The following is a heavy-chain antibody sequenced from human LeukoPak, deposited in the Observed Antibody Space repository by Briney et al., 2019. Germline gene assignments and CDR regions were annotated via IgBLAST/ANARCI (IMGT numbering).Heavy chain of an antibody. J-gene: IGHJ4*02. V-gene: IGHV4-59*01. Sequence: ETLSLTCTVSGGSISSYYWSWIRQPPGKGLEWIGYIYYSGSTNYNPSLKSRVTISVDMSKNQFSLKLSSVTAADTAVYYCARVEWGLLRGTGYYFGYWGQGTLVTVSS. CDR1: GGSISSYY. CDR2: IYYSGST. CDR3: ARVEWGLLRGTGYYFGY. D-gene: IGHD1-26*01.